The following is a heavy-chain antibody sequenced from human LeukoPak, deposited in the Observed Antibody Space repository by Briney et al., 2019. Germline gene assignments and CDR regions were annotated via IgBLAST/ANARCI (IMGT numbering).Heavy chain of an antibody. CDR2: INPNSGGT. CDR3: AQATMIVVY. V-gene: IGHV1-2*06. Sequence: ASVKVSCKASGGTFSSYAISWLRQAPEQGLEWMGRINPNSGGTNYAQKFQGRVTMTRDTSISTAYMELSRLRSDDTAVYYCAQATMIVVYWGQGTLVTVSS. D-gene: IGHD3-22*01. J-gene: IGHJ4*02. CDR1: GGTFSSYA.